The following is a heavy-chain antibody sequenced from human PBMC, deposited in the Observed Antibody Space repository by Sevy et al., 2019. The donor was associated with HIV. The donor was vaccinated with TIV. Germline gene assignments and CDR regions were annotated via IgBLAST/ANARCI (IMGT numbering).Heavy chain of an antibody. CDR2: IKKDGSEK. CDR1: GFTFSTYW. J-gene: IGHJ6*02. CDR3: ARAGTGNTYYDFWSGYYPDYYYGMDV. Sequence: GGSLRLSCAASGFTFSTYWMSWVRQSPGKGLEWVANIKKDGSEKYYVDSVKGRFTISRDNAKNSLYLQMNSLRAEDTAVYYCARAGTGNTYYDFWSGYYPDYYYGMDVWGQGTTVTVSS. D-gene: IGHD3-3*01. V-gene: IGHV3-7*02.